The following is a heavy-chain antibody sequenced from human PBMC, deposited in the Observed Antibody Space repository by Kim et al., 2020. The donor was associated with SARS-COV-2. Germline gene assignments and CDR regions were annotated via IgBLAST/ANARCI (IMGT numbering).Heavy chain of an antibody. J-gene: IGHJ5*02. V-gene: IGHV6-1*01. CDR3: ARTTYYGSGSCFRP. Sequence: AVSVKSRITMNSDTSKNQFSLQLNSVTPEDTAVYYCARTTYYGSGSCFRPWGQGTLVTVSS. D-gene: IGHD3-10*01.